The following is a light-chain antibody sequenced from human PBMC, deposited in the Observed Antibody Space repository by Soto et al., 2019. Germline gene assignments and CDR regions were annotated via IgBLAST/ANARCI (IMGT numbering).Light chain of an antibody. Sequence: DIVLTQSPGTLSLSPGERATLSCRASQSVSSSYLAWYQQKPGQAPRLLIYDASSRATGIPERFSGSGSGTDFTLIISRLGPEDFAVYYCQQYGSSTYTFGQGTKLEIK. V-gene: IGKV3-20*01. CDR3: QQYGSSTYT. J-gene: IGKJ2*01. CDR2: DAS. CDR1: QSVSSSY.